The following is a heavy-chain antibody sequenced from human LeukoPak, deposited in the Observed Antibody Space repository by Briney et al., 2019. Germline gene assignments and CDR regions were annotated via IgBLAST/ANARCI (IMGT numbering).Heavy chain of an antibody. CDR3: ARVATTVTHISDY. Sequence: PGGSLRLSCAASGFTFSSYSMNWVRQAPGKGLEWVSSISSSSSYIYYADSVKGRFTISRDNAKNSLYLQMNSLRAEDTAVYYCARVATTVTHISDYWGQGTLVTVSP. CDR1: GFTFSSYS. J-gene: IGHJ4*02. CDR2: ISSSSSYI. V-gene: IGHV3-21*01. D-gene: IGHD4-17*01.